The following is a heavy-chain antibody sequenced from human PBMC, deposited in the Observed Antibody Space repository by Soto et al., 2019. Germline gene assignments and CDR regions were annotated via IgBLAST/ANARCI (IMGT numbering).Heavy chain of an antibody. D-gene: IGHD3-16*01. CDR2: IHAGNGST. J-gene: IGHJ4*02. CDR3: AIGGNWGY. V-gene: IGHV1-3*01. CDR1: GYTFTSYA. Sequence: QVQLVQSGAEVQKPGASVKVSCKASGYTFTSYAIHWVRQAPGQGLEWMGRIHAGNGSTQYSQKFQGRVTITRDTSATTVYMELSSLRSEDTAVYYCAIGGNWGYWGQGTLVTVSS.